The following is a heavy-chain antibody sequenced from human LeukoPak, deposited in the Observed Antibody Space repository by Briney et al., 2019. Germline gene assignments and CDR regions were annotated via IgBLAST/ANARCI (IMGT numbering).Heavy chain of an antibody. CDR1: GGSFSGYY. J-gene: IGHJ4*02. V-gene: IGHV4-34*01. D-gene: IGHD3-22*01. Sequence: SETLSLTCAVYGGSFSGYYWSWIRQPPGKGLEWIGEINHSGSTNYNPSLKSRVTISVDTSKNQFSLKLSSVTAADTAVYYCARGSTMIVCDYWGQGTLVTVSS. CDR2: INHSGST. CDR3: ARGSTMIVCDY.